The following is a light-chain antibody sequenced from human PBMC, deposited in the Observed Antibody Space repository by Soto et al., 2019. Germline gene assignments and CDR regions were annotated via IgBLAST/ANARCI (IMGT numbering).Light chain of an antibody. CDR2: EDN. CDR3: QSYDATTVI. CDR1: GGSIVGTY. J-gene: IGLJ2*01. V-gene: IGLV6-57*02. Sequence: NFMLTQPHSVSESPGKTVTISCTGSGGSIVGTYVQWYQQRPGSAPTIVISEDNERPYGVPDRFSATTDSSSNSASLTISGLKTEDEADYYCQSYDATTVIFGGGTQLTVL.